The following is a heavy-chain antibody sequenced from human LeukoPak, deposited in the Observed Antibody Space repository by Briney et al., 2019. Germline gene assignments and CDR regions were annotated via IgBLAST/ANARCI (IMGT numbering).Heavy chain of an antibody. CDR3: ARWHTSGNNYYYDY. J-gene: IGHJ4*02. D-gene: IGHD3-22*01. CDR1: GFTVSSNY. Sequence: GGSLRLSCAASGFTVSSNYMSWVRQAPEKGLEWVSIIYDSGTTYYADSVKGRFTISRDNSKNTLYLQMNNLRAEDTAVYYCARWHTSGNNYYYDYWGQGTLVTVSS. V-gene: IGHV3-53*01. CDR2: IYDSGTT.